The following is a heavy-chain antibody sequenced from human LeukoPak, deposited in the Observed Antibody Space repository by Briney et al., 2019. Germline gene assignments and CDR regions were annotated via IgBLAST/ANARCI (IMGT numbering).Heavy chain of an antibody. CDR3: TRSFPYGDYSFIYYYYYYMDV. CDR1: GFTFSRYY. CDR2: INSDGSST. J-gene: IGHJ6*03. V-gene: IGHV3-74*01. D-gene: IGHD4-17*01. Sequence: GGSLRLSCAASGFTFSRYYMHWVRQAPGKGLVWVSRINSDGSSTTYADSVKGRFTISRDNAKNTLYLQMNSLKVEDTAVYYCTRSFPYGDYSFIYYYYYYMDVWGKGTTVTVSS.